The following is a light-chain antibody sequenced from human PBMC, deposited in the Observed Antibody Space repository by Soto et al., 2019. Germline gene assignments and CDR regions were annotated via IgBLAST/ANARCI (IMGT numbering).Light chain of an antibody. CDR2: SAS. CDR3: QQCHNWPLS. J-gene: IGKJ2*01. Sequence: EIVMTQSPATLSVSAGERAILSCRASQSISTALAWYQQKPGQPPRLLIYSASTRATGFPAIFTDSGSGAEFTLTISWLQSEDFAVYYSQQCHNWPLSFGQGTRLDI. V-gene: IGKV3-15*01. CDR1: QSISTA.